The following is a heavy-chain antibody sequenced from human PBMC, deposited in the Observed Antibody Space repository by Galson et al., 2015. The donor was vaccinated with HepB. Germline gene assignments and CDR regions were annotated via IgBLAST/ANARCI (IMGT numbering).Heavy chain of an antibody. J-gene: IGHJ4*02. V-gene: IGHV1-2*06. CDR2: INPNSGGT. Sequence: SVKVSCKASGYTFTGYYMHWVRQAPGQGLEWMGRINPNSGGTNYAQKFQGRVTMTRDTSISTAYMELSRLRSDDTAVYYCARDLLRYCGGDCSTREDDYWGQGTLVTVSS. CDR1: GYTFTGYY. CDR3: ARDLLRYCGGDCSTREDDY. D-gene: IGHD2-21*01.